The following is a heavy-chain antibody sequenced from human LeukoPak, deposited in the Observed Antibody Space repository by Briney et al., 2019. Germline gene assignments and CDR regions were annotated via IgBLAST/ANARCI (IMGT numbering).Heavy chain of an antibody. D-gene: IGHD5-24*01. Sequence: ASVKVSCKAPGYTFTSYAMHWVRQAPGQRLEWMGWINAGNGNTKYSQKFQGRVTITRDTSASTAYMELSSLTSEDTAVYYCARGRWSATTASYYLDFWGQGTLVTVSS. CDR2: INAGNGNT. V-gene: IGHV1-3*01. J-gene: IGHJ4*02. CDR1: GYTFTSYA. CDR3: ARGRWSATTASYYLDF.